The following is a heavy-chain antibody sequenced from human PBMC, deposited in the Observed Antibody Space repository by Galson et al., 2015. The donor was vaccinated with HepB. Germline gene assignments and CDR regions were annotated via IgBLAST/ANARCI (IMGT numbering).Heavy chain of an antibody. CDR2: IKSEEDGGTA. J-gene: IGHJ4*02. CDR1: GFTFTRYA. CDR3: TTLVTY. V-gene: IGHV3-15*01. D-gene: IGHD6-6*01. Sequence: SLRLSCAASGFTFTRYAMTWVRQAPGKGLEWVGRIKSEEDGGTAHYAEPVKGRFVISRDDSRDTLYLQMNRPQVEDTALYYCTTLVTYWGQGVRVTVSS.